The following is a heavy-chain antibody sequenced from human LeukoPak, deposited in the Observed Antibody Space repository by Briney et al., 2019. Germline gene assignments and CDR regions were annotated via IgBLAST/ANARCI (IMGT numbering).Heavy chain of an antibody. Sequence: ASVKVSCKASGYTFTSYGIGWVRQAPGQGLEWMGWISAYNGNTNYAQKLQGRVTMTTDTSTSTAYMELRSLRSDDTAVYYCARDRYRAVTPNWFDPWGQGTLVTVSS. CDR2: ISAYNGNT. CDR1: GYTFTSYG. J-gene: IGHJ5*02. D-gene: IGHD4-17*01. V-gene: IGHV1-18*01. CDR3: ARDRYRAVTPNWFDP.